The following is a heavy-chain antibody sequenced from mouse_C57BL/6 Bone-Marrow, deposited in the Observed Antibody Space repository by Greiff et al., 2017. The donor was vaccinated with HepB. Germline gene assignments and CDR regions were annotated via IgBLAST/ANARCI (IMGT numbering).Heavy chain of an antibody. CDR3: TRVPPWDYYAMDY. CDR2: ISSGGDYI. D-gene: IGHD4-1*01. V-gene: IGHV5-9-1*02. CDR1: GFTFSSYA. Sequence: EVKLVESGEGLVKPGGSLKLSCAASGFTFSSYAMSWVRQTPEKRLEWVAYISSGGDYIYYADTVKGRFTISRDNARNTLYLQMSSLKSEDTAMYYCTRVPPWDYYAMDYWGQGTSVTVSS. J-gene: IGHJ4*01.